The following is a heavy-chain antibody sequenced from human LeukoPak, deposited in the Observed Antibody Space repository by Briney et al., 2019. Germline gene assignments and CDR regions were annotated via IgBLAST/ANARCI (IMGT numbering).Heavy chain of an antibody. D-gene: IGHD6-19*01. V-gene: IGHV7-4-1*02. CDR1: GYTFTGYY. Sequence: ASVKVSCKASGYTFTGYYMHWVRQAPGQGLEWMGWINTNTGNPTYAQGFTGRFVFSLDTSVSTAYLQISSLKAEDTAVYYCARVLEQWLVDAFDIWGQGTMVTVSS. CDR3: ARVLEQWLVDAFDI. CDR2: INTNTGNP. J-gene: IGHJ3*02.